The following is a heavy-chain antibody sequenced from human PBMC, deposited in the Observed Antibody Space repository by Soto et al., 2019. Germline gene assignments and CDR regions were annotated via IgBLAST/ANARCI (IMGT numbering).Heavy chain of an antibody. V-gene: IGHV1-3*01. Sequence: ASVKVSCKSSGYTFTNYALHWVRQAPGHGLEWMGWVNPSNGLTRYSENFQGRLSLTRDTSANTSYMELSSLRRDDTAVYYCAGRLPDFDVWGQVPMVPFSS. CDR1: GYTFTNYA. J-gene: IGHJ3*01. CDR2: VNPSNGLT. CDR3: AGRLPDFDV.